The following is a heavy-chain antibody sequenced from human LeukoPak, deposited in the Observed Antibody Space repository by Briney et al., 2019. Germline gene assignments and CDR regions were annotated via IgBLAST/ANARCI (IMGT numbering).Heavy chain of an antibody. J-gene: IGHJ4*02. Sequence: GSLRLSCAASGFTFSYYWMHWIRQPPGKGLEWIGYIYYSGSNDYNPSLKSRVTISVDTSKNLFSLKLSSVTAADTAVYYCARRRDYFDYWGQGTLVTVSS. CDR1: GFTFSYYW. CDR3: ARRRDYFDY. CDR2: IYYSGSN. V-gene: IGHV4-59*01.